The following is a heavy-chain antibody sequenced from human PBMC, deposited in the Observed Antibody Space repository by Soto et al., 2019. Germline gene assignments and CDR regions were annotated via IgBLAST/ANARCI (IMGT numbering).Heavy chain of an antibody. Sequence: QVQLQESGPGLVKPSQTLSLTCTVSGGSISSGGYYWSWIRQHPGKGLEWIGYIYYSGSTYYNPSLKSRVTISVDTTKNQFSLKLSSVTAADTAVYYCARAERHDYGDYVLPQYYFDYWCQGTLVTVSS. J-gene: IGHJ4*02. CDR2: IYYSGST. CDR1: GGSISSGGYY. CDR3: ARAERHDYGDYVLPQYYFDY. D-gene: IGHD4-17*01. V-gene: IGHV4-31*03.